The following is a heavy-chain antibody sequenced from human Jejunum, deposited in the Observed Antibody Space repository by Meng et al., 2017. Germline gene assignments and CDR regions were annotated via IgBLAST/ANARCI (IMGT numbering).Heavy chain of an antibody. J-gene: IGHJ4*02. CDR3: ARGDSSSLPYYFDY. V-gene: IGHV1-2*02. CDR1: GYSFTVNF. Sequence: VKVSCKASGYSFTVNFLHWVRLAPGHGLEWIGWINPNTGNTNYAQRFEGRVAMTRDTSINTVYMDLISPTSDDTAVYYCARGDSSSLPYYFDYWGQGTLVTVSS. D-gene: IGHD6-13*01. CDR2: INPNTGNT.